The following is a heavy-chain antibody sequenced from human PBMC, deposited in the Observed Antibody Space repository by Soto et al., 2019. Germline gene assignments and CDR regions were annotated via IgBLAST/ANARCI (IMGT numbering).Heavy chain of an antibody. CDR1: GGSFSGYY. D-gene: IGHD6-6*01. J-gene: IGHJ6*02. CDR2: INHSGST. Sequence: SETLSLTCAVYGGSFSGYYWSWIRQPPGKGLEWIGEINHSGSTNYNPSLKSRVTISVDTSKNQFSLKLSSVTAADTAVYYCARATLEYSSSLVGYYYYYGMDVWGQGTTVTVSS. V-gene: IGHV4-34*01. CDR3: ARATLEYSSSLVGYYYYYGMDV.